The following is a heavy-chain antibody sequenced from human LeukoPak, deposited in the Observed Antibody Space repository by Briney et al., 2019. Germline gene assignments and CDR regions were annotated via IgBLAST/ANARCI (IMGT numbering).Heavy chain of an antibody. D-gene: IGHD3-22*01. CDR2: IKQDGSEK. CDR1: GFTFSSYW. CDR3: ASPRRGGYYYVFDFDY. J-gene: IGHJ4*02. V-gene: IGHV3-7*01. Sequence: GGSLRLSCAGSGFTFSSYWMSWVRQAPGKGLEWVANIKQDGSEKYYVDSVKGRFTISRDNAKNSLYLQMNSLRAEDTAVYYCASPRRGGYYYVFDFDYWGQGTLVTVSS.